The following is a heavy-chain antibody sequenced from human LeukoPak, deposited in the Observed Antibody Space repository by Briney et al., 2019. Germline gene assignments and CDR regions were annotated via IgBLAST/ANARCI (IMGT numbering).Heavy chain of an antibody. CDR2: ISAYNGNT. Sequence: ASVKVSCKASGYTFTSYGISWVRQAPGQGLEWMGWISAYNGNTNYAQKFQGRVTMTEDTSTDTAYMELSSLRSEDTAVYYCATTSIVLLGGAFDIWGQGTMVTVSS. D-gene: IGHD2-8*01. CDR1: GYTFTSYG. V-gene: IGHV1-18*01. CDR3: ATTSIVLLGGAFDI. J-gene: IGHJ3*02.